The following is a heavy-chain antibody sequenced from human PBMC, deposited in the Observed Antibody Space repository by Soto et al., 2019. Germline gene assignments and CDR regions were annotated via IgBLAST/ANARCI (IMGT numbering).Heavy chain of an antibody. CDR3: AGSLGELSLYYFDY. D-gene: IGHD3-16*02. V-gene: IGHV1-69*13. CDR1: GGTFSSYA. Sequence: ASVKVSCKASGGTFSSYAISWVRQAPGQGLEWMGGIIPIFGTANYAQKFQGRVTITADESTSTAYIELSSLRSEDTAVYYCAGSLGELSLYYFDYWGQGTLVTVSS. J-gene: IGHJ4*02. CDR2: IIPIFGTA.